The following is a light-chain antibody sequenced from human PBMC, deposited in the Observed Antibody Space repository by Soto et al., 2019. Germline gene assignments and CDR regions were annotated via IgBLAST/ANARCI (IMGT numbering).Light chain of an antibody. J-gene: IGKJ1*01. CDR2: SAS. CDR3: QQTFNTPRT. Sequence: DIQMTQSPSSLSASVGDRITITCRASQNINTFLNWYQQKPGRAPNLLISSASISLSGVPSMFTGSGSGTEFTLTVSSLQPEDFATYYCQQTFNTPRTFGQGTRVETK. V-gene: IGKV1-39*01. CDR1: QNINTF.